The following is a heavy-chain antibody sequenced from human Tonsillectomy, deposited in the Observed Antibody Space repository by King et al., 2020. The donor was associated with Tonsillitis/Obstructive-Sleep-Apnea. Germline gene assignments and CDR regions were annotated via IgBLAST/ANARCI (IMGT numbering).Heavy chain of an antibody. D-gene: IGHD6-19*01. CDR3: ARRYASGWYFFDY. CDR2: IYPGDSDT. CDR1: GYSFPTYW. J-gene: IGHJ4*02. V-gene: IGHV5-51*03. Sequence: QLVQSGAEVKKPGESLKISCKGSGYSFPTYWIGWVRQMPGKGLEWMGIIYPGDSDTRYSPSFQGQVTISADKSISIAYLQWSSLKASDTAIYYCARRYASGWYFFDYGGQGTLVTVSS.